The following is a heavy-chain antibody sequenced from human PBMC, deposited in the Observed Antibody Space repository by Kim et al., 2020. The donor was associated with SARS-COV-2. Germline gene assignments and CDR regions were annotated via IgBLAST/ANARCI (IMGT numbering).Heavy chain of an antibody. CDR1: GFSFRSYG. CDR3: GRRNGYYFDN. D-gene: IGHD2-8*01. CDR2: IWYDGSNQ. V-gene: IGHV3-33*01. J-gene: IGHJ4*02. Sequence: GGSLRLSCAASGFSFRSYGMHWVRQAPGKGLEWVALIWYDGSNQHYADSVKGRFTASRDNSKNRLYLQMNSLRAEDTAVYYCGRRNGYYFDNWGQGTLVT.